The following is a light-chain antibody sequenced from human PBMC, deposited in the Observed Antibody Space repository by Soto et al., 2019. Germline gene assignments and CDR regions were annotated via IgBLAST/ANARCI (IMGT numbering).Light chain of an antibody. CDR2: GES. Sequence: EIVLTQSPGTLSLSPGDRATLSCRASQSVTGTYLAWYQQKPGQAPRLLIYGESIRATGIPDRFRGSGSGTEFTLTLSGLEPEDSAVYYCQQYGSPLWTFGQGTKVEI. V-gene: IGKV3-20*01. J-gene: IGKJ1*01. CDR1: QSVTGTY. CDR3: QQYGSPLWT.